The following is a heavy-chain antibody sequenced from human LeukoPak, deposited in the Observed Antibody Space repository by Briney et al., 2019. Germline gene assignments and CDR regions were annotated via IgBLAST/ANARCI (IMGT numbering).Heavy chain of an antibody. CDR1: GYSFTNYW. V-gene: IGHV5-51*01. D-gene: IGHD3-9*01. CDR2: IYPGDSDT. CDR3: ARQAEQTILTGIDY. Sequence: HGESLKISCKGSGYSFTNYWIGWVRQMPGKGLEWMGIIYPGDSDTRYSPPFQGQVTISADKSISTAYLQWSSLRSSDTAMYYCARQAEQTILTGIDYWGQGTLVTVSS. J-gene: IGHJ4*02.